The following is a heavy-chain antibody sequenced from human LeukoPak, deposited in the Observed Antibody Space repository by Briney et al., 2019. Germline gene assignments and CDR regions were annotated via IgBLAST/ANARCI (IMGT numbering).Heavy chain of an antibody. Sequence: GGSLRLPCAVSGFSVSGYWKTLVRQAPGKGLEWVANIKQDGSEKNYVDSVKGRFTISRDNDEHSLFLQMNSLRVEDTAVYYCAREWQGGIAAAGTRIEGDYWGQGTLVGVSS. V-gene: IGHV3-7*01. CDR2: IKQDGSEK. CDR1: GFSVSGYW. CDR3: AREWQGGIAAAGTRIEGDY. D-gene: IGHD6-13*01. J-gene: IGHJ4*02.